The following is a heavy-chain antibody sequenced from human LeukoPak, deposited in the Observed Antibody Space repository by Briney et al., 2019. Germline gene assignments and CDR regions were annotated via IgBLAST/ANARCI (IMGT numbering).Heavy chain of an antibody. J-gene: IGHJ4*02. CDR3: ARVTGYYASSGYSAGHKYYFDY. CDR1: GGTFSSYA. CDR2: IIPIFGTA. Sequence: SVKVSCKASGGTFSSYAISWVRQAPGQGLEWMGGIIPIFGTANYAQKFQGRVTITADESTSTAYMELSSLRSEDTAVYYCARVTGYYASSGYSAGHKYYFDYWGQGTLVTVSS. V-gene: IGHV1-69*01. D-gene: IGHD3-22*01.